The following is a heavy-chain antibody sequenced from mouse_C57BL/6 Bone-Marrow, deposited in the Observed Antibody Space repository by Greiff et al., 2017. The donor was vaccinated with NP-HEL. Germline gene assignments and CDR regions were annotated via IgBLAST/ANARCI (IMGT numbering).Heavy chain of an antibody. D-gene: IGHD2-2*01. CDR3: ARRDGYDVEYYAMDY. Sequence: EVQGVESGGGLVQPGGSLKLSCAASGFTFSDYYMYWVRQTPEKRLEWVAYISNGGGSTYYPDTVKGRFTISRDNAKNTLYLQMSRLKSEDTAMYYCARRDGYDVEYYAMDYWGQGTSVTVSS. CDR2: ISNGGGST. J-gene: IGHJ4*01. CDR1: GFTFSDYY. V-gene: IGHV5-12*01.